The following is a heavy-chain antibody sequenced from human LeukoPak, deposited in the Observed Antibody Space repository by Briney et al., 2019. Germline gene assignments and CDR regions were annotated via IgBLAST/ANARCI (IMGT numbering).Heavy chain of an antibody. V-gene: IGHV3-20*04. J-gene: IGHJ4*02. Sequence: GGSLRLSCAACGFTLDDYGMSWVRQAPGKGLEWVSGLNWNGGSTAYADSVKGRFTISRDNAKNSLYLQMNSLRAEDTAFYYCARGTSGDYWGQGTLVTVSS. D-gene: IGHD1-1*01. CDR1: GFTLDDYG. CDR2: LNWNGGST. CDR3: ARGTSGDY.